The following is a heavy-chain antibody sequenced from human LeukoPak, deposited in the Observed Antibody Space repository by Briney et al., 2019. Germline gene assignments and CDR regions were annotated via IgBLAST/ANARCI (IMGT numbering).Heavy chain of an antibody. CDR1: GGSISSSIYF. Sequence: SETLSLTCTVSGGSISSSIYFWGWIRQPPGKGLEWIASIYYSGSTYYDPSLKSRATISVDTSKNQFSLKLSSVTAADTAVYYCARQLYASGTYYAPMDVWGKGTTVTISS. CDR2: IYYSGST. D-gene: IGHD3-10*01. CDR3: ARQLYASGTYYAPMDV. J-gene: IGHJ6*03. V-gene: IGHV4-39*01.